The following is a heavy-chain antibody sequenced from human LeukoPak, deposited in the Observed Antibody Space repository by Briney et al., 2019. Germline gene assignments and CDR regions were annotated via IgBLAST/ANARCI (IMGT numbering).Heavy chain of an antibody. J-gene: IGHJ4*02. D-gene: IGHD3-16*02. Sequence: SETLSLTCAVSGYSISSGYYWGWIRQPPGKGLEWIGSFYHSGSTYYSPALKGRVTISVDTSKNQFSLKLSSVTAADTAVYYCASLYDYVWGSYRYTYRVDYWGQGTLVTVSS. CDR3: ASLYDYVWGSYRYTYRVDY. CDR1: GYSISSGYY. V-gene: IGHV4-38-2*01. CDR2: FYHSGST.